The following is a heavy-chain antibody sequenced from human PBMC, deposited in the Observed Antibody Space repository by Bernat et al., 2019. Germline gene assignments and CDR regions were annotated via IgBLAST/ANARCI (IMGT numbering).Heavy chain of an antibody. Sequence: QMQLVQSGPEVKKPGTSVKVSCKASGFTFTSSAVQWVRQARGQRLEWIGWIVVGSGNTNYAQKFQERVTITRDMSTSTAYMELSSLSSEDPAVYYCAGGSSPYYYYGMDVWGQGTTVTVSS. J-gene: IGHJ6*02. V-gene: IGHV1-58*01. CDR1: GFTFTSSA. D-gene: IGHD1-26*01. CDR2: IVVGSGNT. CDR3: AGGSSPYYYYGMDV.